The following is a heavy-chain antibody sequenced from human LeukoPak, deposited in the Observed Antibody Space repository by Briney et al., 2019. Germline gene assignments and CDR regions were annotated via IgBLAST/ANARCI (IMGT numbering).Heavy chain of an antibody. V-gene: IGHV4-59*01. CDR2: IYYKGYT. Sequence: SETLSLTCSVTGVSITDYYWSWIRQPPGKGLEWIGYIYYKGYTNYSPSLKSRVTISMDTSKSQFSLKLRSVTAADTAVYYCASTPLSDLDIWGQGTMVIVSS. CDR1: GVSITDYY. J-gene: IGHJ3*02. CDR3: ASTPLSDLDI.